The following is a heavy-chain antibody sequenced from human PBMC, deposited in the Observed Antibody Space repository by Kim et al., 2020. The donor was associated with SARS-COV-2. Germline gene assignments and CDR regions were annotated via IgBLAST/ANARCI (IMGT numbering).Heavy chain of an antibody. J-gene: IGHJ6*02. CDR3: ARLSHEVRYFDWLRSYGMDV. Sequence: GESLKISCKCSGYSFTSYWISWVRQMPGKGLEWMGRIDPSDSYTNYSPSFQGHVTISADTSISTAYLQWSSLKASDTAMYYGARLSHEVRYFDWLRSYGMDVWGQGTTVTVSS. CDR2: IDPSDSYT. CDR1: GYSFTSYW. V-gene: IGHV5-10-1*01. D-gene: IGHD3-9*01.